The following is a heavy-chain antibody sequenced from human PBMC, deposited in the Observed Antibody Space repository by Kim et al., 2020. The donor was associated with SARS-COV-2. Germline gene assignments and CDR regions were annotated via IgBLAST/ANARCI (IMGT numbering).Heavy chain of an antibody. CDR3: AKDRRSGFDY. D-gene: IGHD2-15*01. Sequence: GGSLRLSCAASGFMFSKYGMHWVRQAPGKGLEWVAVISYYGKNNYYADSVKGRFTISRDNSKNTLYLQMNSLRVEDTAVYYCAKDRRSGFDYWGQGTLVTVSS. CDR1: GFMFSKYG. CDR2: ISYYGKNN. V-gene: IGHV3-30*18. J-gene: IGHJ4*02.